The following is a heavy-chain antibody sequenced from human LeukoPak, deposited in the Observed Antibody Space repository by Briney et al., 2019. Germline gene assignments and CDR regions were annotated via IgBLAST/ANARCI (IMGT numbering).Heavy chain of an antibody. CDR1: GFTFSSYA. Sequence: GGSPRLSCAASGFTFSSYAMHWVRQAPGKGLEWVAVISYDGSNKYYADSVKGRFTISRDNSKNTLYLQMNSLRADDTAAYYCAKGLGSGVRGTFDYWGQGTLVPVSS. CDR2: ISYDGSNK. CDR3: AKGLGSGVRGTFDY. D-gene: IGHD3-10*01. J-gene: IGHJ4*02. V-gene: IGHV3-30*04.